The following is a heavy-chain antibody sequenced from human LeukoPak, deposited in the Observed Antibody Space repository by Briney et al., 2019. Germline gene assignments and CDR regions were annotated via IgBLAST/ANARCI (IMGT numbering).Heavy chain of an antibody. D-gene: IGHD3-10*01. CDR2: IYTSGST. CDR1: GGSISSGSYY. Sequence: PSQTLSLTCTVSGGSISSGSYYWSWIRQPAGKGLEWIGRIYTSGSTNYNPSLKSRVTISVDTSKNQFSLKLSSVTAADTAVYYCARDFGVRGVREFDYWGQGTLVTVSS. V-gene: IGHV4-61*02. CDR3: ARDFGVRGVREFDY. J-gene: IGHJ4*02.